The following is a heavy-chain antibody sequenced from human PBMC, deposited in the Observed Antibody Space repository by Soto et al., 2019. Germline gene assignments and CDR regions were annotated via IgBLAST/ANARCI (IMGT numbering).Heavy chain of an antibody. D-gene: IGHD2-2*01. CDR3: AKDLPQSYCSSTSCYREYNWFDP. Sequence: PGGSLSLSCAASGFTFSSYAMSWVRPAPGKGLEWVSAISGSGGSTYYADSVKGRFTISRDNSKNTLYLQMNSLRAEDTAVYYCAKDLPQSYCSSTSCYREYNWFDPWGQGTLVTVSS. V-gene: IGHV3-23*01. J-gene: IGHJ5*02. CDR2: ISGSGGST. CDR1: GFTFSSYA.